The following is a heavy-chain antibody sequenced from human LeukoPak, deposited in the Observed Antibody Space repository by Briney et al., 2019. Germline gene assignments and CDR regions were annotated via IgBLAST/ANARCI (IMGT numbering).Heavy chain of an antibody. CDR1: GYTFKSYG. V-gene: IGHV1-18*01. CDR2: INGYNGDT. D-gene: IGHD3-16*02. CDR3: ARWYFDYLWGRNRYRYFDS. Sequence: GASVKVSCKAFGYTFKSYGITWVRQAPGQGLEWMGWINGYNGDTNYAQKVQGRVTMTTDTSTSTAYMELRSLRSDDTAVYYCARWYFDYLWGRNRYRYFDSWGQGTLVTVSS. J-gene: IGHJ4*02.